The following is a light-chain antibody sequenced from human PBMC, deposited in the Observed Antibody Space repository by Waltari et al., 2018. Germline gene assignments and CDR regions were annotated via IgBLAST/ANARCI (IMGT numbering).Light chain of an antibody. J-gene: IGKJ1*01. Sequence: EIVLTQSPGTLSLSPGERTTLSCSASQSVSKNYIGWYQQRPGQAPRLLIYGASSRATDTPDRFSGSGSGTDFTLTISRLEPEDFAVYYCQQYGSSPTFGQGTKVEIK. CDR1: QSVSKNY. CDR3: QQYGSSPT. V-gene: IGKV3-20*01. CDR2: GAS.